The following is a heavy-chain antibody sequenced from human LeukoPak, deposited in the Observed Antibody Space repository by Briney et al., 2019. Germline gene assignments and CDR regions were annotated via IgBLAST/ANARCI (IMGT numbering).Heavy chain of an antibody. CDR2: ISYDGSNK. CDR1: GFTFSSYA. D-gene: IGHD6-19*01. J-gene: IGHJ4*02. V-gene: IGHV3-30-3*01. Sequence: GRSLRLSCAASGFTFSSYAMHWVRQAPGKGLEWVAVISYDGSNKYYADSVKGRFTISRDSSKNTLYLQMNSLRAEDTAVYYCARGGSGWYYFDYWGQGTLVTVSS. CDR3: ARGGSGWYYFDY.